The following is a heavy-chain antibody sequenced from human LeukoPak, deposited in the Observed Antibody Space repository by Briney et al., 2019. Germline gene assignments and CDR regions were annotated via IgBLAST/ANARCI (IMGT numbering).Heavy chain of an antibody. D-gene: IGHD1-14*01. CDR3: AGGEPTVSDWFDP. J-gene: IGHJ5*02. V-gene: IGHV4-59*01. CDR1: GGSISSYY. CDR2: IYYSGST. Sequence: PSETLSLTCTVSGGSISSYYWSWIRQPPRKGLEWIGYIYYSGSTNYNPSLKSRVTISVDTSKNQFSLKLSSVTAADTAVYYCAGGEPTVSDWFDPWGQGTLVTVSS.